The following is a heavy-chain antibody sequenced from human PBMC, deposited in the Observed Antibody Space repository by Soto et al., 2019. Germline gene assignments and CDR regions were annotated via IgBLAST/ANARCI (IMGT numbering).Heavy chain of an antibody. CDR1: GGSFSGYY. V-gene: IGHV4-34*01. Sequence: QVQLQQWGAGLLKPSETLSLTCAVYGGSFSGYYWTWIRQPPGTGLEWIGEINQSGGTNYNPSIKSRVTISVDTSKNQFSLKLTSVTAADTAVYYCARDKITGLFDYWGQGTLVTVSS. CDR3: ARDKITGLFDY. D-gene: IGHD2-8*02. J-gene: IGHJ4*02. CDR2: INQSGGT.